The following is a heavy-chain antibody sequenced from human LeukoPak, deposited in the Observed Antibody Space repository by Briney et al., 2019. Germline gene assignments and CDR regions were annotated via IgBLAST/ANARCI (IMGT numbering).Heavy chain of an antibody. V-gene: IGHV4-59*08. Sequence: SETLSLTCTVSGGSISSYYWSWIWQPPGKGLEWIGYIYYSGSTNYNPSLKSRVTISVDTSKNQFSLKLSSVTAADTAVYYCARLSSSWSRDALDIWGQGTMVTVSS. D-gene: IGHD6-13*01. J-gene: IGHJ3*02. CDR2: IYYSGST. CDR3: ARLSSSWSRDALDI. CDR1: GGSISSYY.